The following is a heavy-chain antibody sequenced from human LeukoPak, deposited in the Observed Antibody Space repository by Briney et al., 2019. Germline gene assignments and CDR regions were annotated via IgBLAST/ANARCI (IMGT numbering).Heavy chain of an antibody. CDR1: GYTFTSYG. Sequence: ASVKVSCKASGYTFTSYGISWVRQAPGQGLEWMGWISAYNGNTNYAQKLQDRVTMTTDTSTSTAYMELRGLRSDDTAVYYCARDCSGGSCYYSHYYYYGMDVWGQGTTVTVSS. D-gene: IGHD2-15*01. V-gene: IGHV1-18*01. CDR2: ISAYNGNT. CDR3: ARDCSGGSCYYSHYYYYGMDV. J-gene: IGHJ6*02.